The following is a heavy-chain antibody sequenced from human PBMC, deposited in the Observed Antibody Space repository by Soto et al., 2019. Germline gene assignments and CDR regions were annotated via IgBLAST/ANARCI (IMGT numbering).Heavy chain of an antibody. D-gene: IGHD5-18*01. Sequence: QVQLVQSGAEVKKPGSSVKVSCKASGGTFSSYAISWVRQAPGQGLEWMGGIIPIFGTANYAQKFQGRVTITADESTSTAYMELSRLRSEDTAVYYCARDTDSSRLNYYCGMDVWGQGTTVTVSS. CDR1: GGTFSSYA. V-gene: IGHV1-69*12. CDR3: ARDTDSSRLNYYCGMDV. CDR2: IIPIFGTA. J-gene: IGHJ6*02.